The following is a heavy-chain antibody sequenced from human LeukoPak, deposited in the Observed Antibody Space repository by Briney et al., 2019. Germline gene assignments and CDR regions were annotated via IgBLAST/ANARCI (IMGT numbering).Heavy chain of an antibody. V-gene: IGHV4-4*07. CDR1: GGSISSYY. CDR2: IYTSGST. J-gene: IGHJ4*02. CDR3: ARYFIVGAYYFDY. Sequence: PSETLSLTCTVSGGSISSYYWSRIRQPAGKGLEWIGRIYTSGSTNYNPSLKSRVTILVDTSKNQFSLKLSSVTAADTAVYYCARYFIVGAYYFDYWGQGTLVTVSS. D-gene: IGHD1-26*01.